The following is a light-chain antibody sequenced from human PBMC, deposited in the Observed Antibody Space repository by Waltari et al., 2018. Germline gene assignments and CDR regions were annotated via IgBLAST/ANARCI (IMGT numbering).Light chain of an antibody. CDR2: SNN. CDR1: SPNIASNT. V-gene: IGLV1-44*01. Sequence: QSVLTQPPSAGQRATLSCSGSSPNIASNTVNWYQQLPGTAPKLLIYSNNQRPSGVPDRFSGSKSGTSASLAISGLQSEDEADYYCAAWDDSLNGVVFGGGTKLTVL. J-gene: IGLJ2*01. CDR3: AAWDDSLNGVV.